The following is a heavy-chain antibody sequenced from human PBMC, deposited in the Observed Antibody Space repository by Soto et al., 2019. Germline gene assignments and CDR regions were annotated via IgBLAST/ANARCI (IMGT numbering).Heavy chain of an antibody. V-gene: IGHV1-69*01. Sequence: QVQLVQSGAEVKKPGSSVKVSCKASGGTFSSYSINWVRQAPGQGLEWMGEIIPIVGTANYAQKFQGRVTITADESTSTAYMERSSLRSDDTAVYYCARDGGRHSGGIDYWGQGALVTGSS. D-gene: IGHD1-26*01. CDR1: GGTFSSYS. CDR2: IIPIVGTA. J-gene: IGHJ4*02. CDR3: ARDGGRHSGGIDY.